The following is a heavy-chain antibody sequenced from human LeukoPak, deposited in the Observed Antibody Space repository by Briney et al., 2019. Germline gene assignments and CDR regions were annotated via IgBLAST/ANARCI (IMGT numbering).Heavy chain of an antibody. CDR3: TPDRPDY. J-gene: IGHJ4*02. CDR1: GFTFSNTW. Sequence: GGPLRLSCAASGFTFSNTWMSWVRQAPGKGLEWVCRIKSKPDDGTTDYAVHGKGRFTIARDDSKNTFHLQMNSLKNKDTTLYYCTPDRPDYWGRGTLVTVSS. V-gene: IGHV3-15*01. CDR2: IKSKPDDGTT.